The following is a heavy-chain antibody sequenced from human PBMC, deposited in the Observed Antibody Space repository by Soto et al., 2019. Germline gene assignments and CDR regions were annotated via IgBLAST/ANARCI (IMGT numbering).Heavy chain of an antibody. J-gene: IGHJ4*02. CDR2: ISGSGDST. D-gene: IGHD3-22*01. CDR1: GFTFSSYA. CDR3: AKDSSGYYGVFDY. V-gene: IGHV3-23*01. Sequence: EVQLLESGGGLVQPGGSLRLSCAASGFTFSSYAMSWVRQAPGKGLEWVSAISGSGDSTYYADSVKGRFTISRDNSKNTLYLQMNSLRAEDTAVYYCAKDSSGYYGVFDYWGQGTLVTVSS.